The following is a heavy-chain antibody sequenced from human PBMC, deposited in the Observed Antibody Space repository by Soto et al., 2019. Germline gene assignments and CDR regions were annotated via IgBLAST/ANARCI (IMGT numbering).Heavy chain of an antibody. J-gene: IGHJ3*02. V-gene: IGHV4-31*03. CDR1: GGSISSGGYY. CDR2: IYYSGST. Sequence: SETLSLTCTVSGGSISSGGYYWSWIRQHPGKGLEWIGYIYYSGSTYYNPSLKSRVTISVDTSKNQFSLKLSSVTAADTAVYYCAREPEPYCSGGSCYPNDAFDIWGQGTMVTVSS. CDR3: AREPEPYCSGGSCYPNDAFDI. D-gene: IGHD2-15*01.